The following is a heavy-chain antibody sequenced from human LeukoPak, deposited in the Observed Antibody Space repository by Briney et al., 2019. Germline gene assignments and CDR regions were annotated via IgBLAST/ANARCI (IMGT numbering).Heavy chain of an antibody. Sequence: SQTLSLTCTVSGGSISSYYWSWIRQPAGKGLEWIGRIYTSGSTNYNPSLKSRVTMSVDTSKNQFSLKLSSVTAADTAVYYCAGDYYDSSGYYTEYFQHWGQGTLVTVSS. D-gene: IGHD3-22*01. CDR1: GGSISSYY. CDR3: AGDYYDSSGYYTEYFQH. CDR2: IYTSGST. V-gene: IGHV4-4*07. J-gene: IGHJ1*01.